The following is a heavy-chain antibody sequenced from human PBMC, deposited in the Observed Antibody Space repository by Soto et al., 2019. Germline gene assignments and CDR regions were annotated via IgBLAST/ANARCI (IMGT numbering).Heavy chain of an antibody. Sequence: PSATLAVNPTDTGGPIRSYYWGWVRQPPGKGLEWIGYIYYSGSTNYNPSLKSRVTISVDTSKNQFSLKLTSVTAADTAVYYCARRYGGNFDYWGQGTLVTVS. V-gene: IGHV4-59*01. D-gene: IGHD1-26*01. CDR3: ARRYGGNFDY. J-gene: IGHJ4*02. CDR2: IYYSGST. CDR1: GGPIRSYY.